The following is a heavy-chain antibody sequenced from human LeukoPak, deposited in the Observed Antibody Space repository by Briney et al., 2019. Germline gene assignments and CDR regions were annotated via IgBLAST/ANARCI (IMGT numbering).Heavy chain of an antibody. D-gene: IGHD1-14*01. V-gene: IGHV1-8*03. CDR2: MNPNSGNT. Sequence: ASVKVSCKASGYTFTSYDINWVRQATGQGLEWMGWMNPNSGNTGYAQKFQGRVTITRNTSISTAYMELSSLRSEDTAVYYCASGHIATETMGAFDIWGQGTMVTVSS. CDR1: GYTFTSYD. J-gene: IGHJ3*02. CDR3: ASGHIATETMGAFDI.